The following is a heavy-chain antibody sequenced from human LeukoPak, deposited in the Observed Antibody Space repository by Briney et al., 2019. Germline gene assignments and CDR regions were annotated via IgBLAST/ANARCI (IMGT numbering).Heavy chain of an antibody. D-gene: IGHD2-15*01. V-gene: IGHV4-61*09. CDR3: ASTLGYRFNWFDP. Sequence: SQTLSLTCTVSGGSISSGGYYWSWIRQPPGKGLEWIGEINHSGSTNYNPSLKSRVTISVDTSKNQFSLKLSSVTAADTAVYYCASTLGYRFNWFDPWGQGTLVTVSS. J-gene: IGHJ5*02. CDR2: INHSGST. CDR1: GGSISSGGYY.